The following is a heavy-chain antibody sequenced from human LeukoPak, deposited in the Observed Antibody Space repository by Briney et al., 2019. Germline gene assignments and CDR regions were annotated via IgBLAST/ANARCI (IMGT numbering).Heavy chain of an antibody. V-gene: IGHV4-59*08. CDR1: GGSISSYY. CDR2: IYYSGST. J-gene: IGHJ6*02. CDR3: ARHLRGASGSFSSYYYYYYGMDV. Sequence: SETLSLTCTVSGGSISSYYWSWIRQPPGKGLEWIGYIYYSGSTNYNPSLKSRVTISADTSKNQFSLKLSSVTAADTAVYYCARHLRGASGSFSSYYYYYYGMDVWGQGTTVTVSS. D-gene: IGHD3-10*01.